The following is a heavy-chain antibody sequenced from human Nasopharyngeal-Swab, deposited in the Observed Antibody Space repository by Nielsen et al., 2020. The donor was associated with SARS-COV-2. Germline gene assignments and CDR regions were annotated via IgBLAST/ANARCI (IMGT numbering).Heavy chain of an antibody. D-gene: IGHD1-26*01. Sequence: GESLKISCAASGFTFSSYWMHWVRQAPGKGLVWVSRINSDGSSTSYADSVKGRFTISRDNAKNTLYLQMNSLRAEDTAVYYCARVGATNRNYFDYWGQGTLVTVSS. CDR2: INSDGSST. CDR1: GFTFSSYW. V-gene: IGHV3-74*01. CDR3: ARVGATNRNYFDY. J-gene: IGHJ4*02.